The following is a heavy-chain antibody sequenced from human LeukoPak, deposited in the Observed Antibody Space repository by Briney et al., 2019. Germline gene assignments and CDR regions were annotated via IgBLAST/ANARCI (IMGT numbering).Heavy chain of an antibody. D-gene: IGHD1-14*01. CDR1: GGTFSSYA. J-gene: IGHJ5*02. Sequence: ASVKVSCKASGGTFSSYAISWVRQAPGQGLEWMGGTIPIFGTANYAQKFQGRVTITADESTSTAYMELSSLRSDDTAVYYCARAGWTDRSNWFDPWGQGTLVTVSS. V-gene: IGHV1-69*13. CDR2: TIPIFGTA. CDR3: ARAGWTDRSNWFDP.